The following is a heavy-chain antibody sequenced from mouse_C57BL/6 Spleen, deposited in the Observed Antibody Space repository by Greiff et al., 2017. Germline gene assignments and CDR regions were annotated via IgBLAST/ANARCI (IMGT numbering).Heavy chain of an antibody. CDR2: INPSTGGT. CDR3: ARSAVVARNYCDY. Sequence: VQLKQSGPELAKPGASVKISCKASGYSFTGYYMNWVKQSPEKSLEWIGEINPSTGGTTYKQKFKAKATLTVDKSSSTDYMQLKSLTSEDSAVYYCARSAVVARNYCDYWGQGAGLTIS. D-gene: IGHD1-1*01. CDR1: GYSFTGYY. J-gene: IGHJ2*03. V-gene: IGHV1-42*01.